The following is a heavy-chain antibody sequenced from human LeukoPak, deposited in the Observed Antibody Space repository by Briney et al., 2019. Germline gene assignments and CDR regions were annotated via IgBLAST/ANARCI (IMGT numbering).Heavy chain of an antibody. CDR1: GGSISTFY. J-gene: IGHJ5*02. CDR3: ARGGDDSSGYYPNWFDP. CDR2: IYTSGST. Sequence: SETLSLTCTVSGGSISTFYWNWIRQPAGKGLEWIGRIYTSGSTNYNPSLKSRVTISVDTSKNQFSLKLGSVTAADTAVYYCARGGDDSSGYYPNWFDPWGQGTLVTVSS. D-gene: IGHD3-22*01. V-gene: IGHV4-4*07.